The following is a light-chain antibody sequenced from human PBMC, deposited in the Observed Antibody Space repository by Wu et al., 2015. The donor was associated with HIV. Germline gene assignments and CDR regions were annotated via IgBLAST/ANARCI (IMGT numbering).Light chain of an antibody. CDR3: QQYNNWPYT. CDR2: GAS. J-gene: IGKJ2*01. CDR1: QYVSGK. Sequence: EIVLTQSPGTLSLPPGETATLSCRASQYVSGKYLAWYQHRLGQAPRLLISGASNRAPGIPDRFSGSGSGTDFTLTISSMQSEDFAVYYCQQYNNWPYTFGQGTKLEIK. V-gene: IGKV3D-15*01.